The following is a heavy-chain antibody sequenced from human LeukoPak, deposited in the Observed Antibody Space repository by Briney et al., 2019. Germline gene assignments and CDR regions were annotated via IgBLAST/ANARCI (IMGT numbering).Heavy chain of an antibody. CDR1: GFTVSSNY. J-gene: IGHJ4*02. D-gene: IGHD2-15*01. CDR2: INHSGST. Sequence: PGGSLRLSCAPSGFTVSSNYISWVRQAPGKGLEWIGEINHSGSTNYNPSLKSRVTISVDTSKNQFSLKLSSVTAADTAVYYCARGSRGSGGSCYRNWGQGTLVTVSS. CDR3: ARGSRGSGGSCYRN. V-gene: IGHV4-34*01.